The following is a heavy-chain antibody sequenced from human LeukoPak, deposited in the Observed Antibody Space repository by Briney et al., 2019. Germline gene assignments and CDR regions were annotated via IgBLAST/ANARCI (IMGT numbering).Heavy chain of an antibody. CDR1: GFTFSSSE. V-gene: IGHV3-48*03. CDR2: ISSSGNTI. CDR3: AREAVAVNLHGGAFDI. J-gene: IGHJ3*02. Sequence: GGTLRLSCAASGFTFSSSEMNWVRQAQGTGQERDLYISSSGNTIYYADSVKGRFTISRDNVKNSLYLQMNSLRAEDTAVYYCAREAVAVNLHGGAFDIWGQGTMVTVSS. D-gene: IGHD2-15*01.